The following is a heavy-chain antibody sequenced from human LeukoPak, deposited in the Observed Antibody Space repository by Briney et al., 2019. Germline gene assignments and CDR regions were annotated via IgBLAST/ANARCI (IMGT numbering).Heavy chain of an antibody. CDR1: GVSISSGGNY. J-gene: IGHJ4*02. CDR2: IYYTGST. D-gene: IGHD2-15*01. Sequence: PSETLSLTCIVSGVSISSGGNYWGWICQHPGKGLEWIGYIYYTGSTNYNPSLKRRLTMSVDTSKSQVSLKLNSVTAADTAVYYCARRVGKYPTYYFDYWGQGTLVTVSS. V-gene: IGHV4-31*03. CDR3: ARRVGKYPTYYFDY.